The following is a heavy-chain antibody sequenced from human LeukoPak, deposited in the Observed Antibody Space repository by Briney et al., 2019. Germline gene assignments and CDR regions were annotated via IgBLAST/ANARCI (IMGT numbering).Heavy chain of an antibody. J-gene: IGHJ6*02. CDR3: ARGYRLTPLKGTILPQYYYGMDV. CDR1: GGSFSGYY. V-gene: IGHV4-34*01. Sequence: PSETLSRTCAVYGGSFSGYYWSWIRQPPGKGLEWIGEINHSGSTNYNPSLKSRVTISVDTSKNQFSLKLSSVTAADTAVYYCARGYRLTPLKGTILPQYYYGMDVWGQGTTVTVSS. D-gene: IGHD1-26*01. CDR2: INHSGST.